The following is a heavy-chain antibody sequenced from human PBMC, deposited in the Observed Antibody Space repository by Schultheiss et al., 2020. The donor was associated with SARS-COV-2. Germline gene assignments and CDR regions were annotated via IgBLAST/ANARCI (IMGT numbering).Heavy chain of an antibody. CDR3: AKDIVAVAGTFYYYYMDV. D-gene: IGHD6-19*01. CDR2: ISWNSGSI. CDR1: GFTFDDYA. Sequence: SLKISCAASGFTFDDYAMHWVRQAPGKGLEWVSGISWNSGSIGYADSVKGRFTISRDNSKNTLYLQMNSLRAEDTAVYYCAKDIVAVAGTFYYYYMDVWGKGTTVTVSS. J-gene: IGHJ6*03. V-gene: IGHV3-9*01.